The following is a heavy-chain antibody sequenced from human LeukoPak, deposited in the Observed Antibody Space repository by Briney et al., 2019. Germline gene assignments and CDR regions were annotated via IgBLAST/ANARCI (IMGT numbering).Heavy chain of an antibody. D-gene: IGHD3-3*01. CDR3: ARDSAIFGVVTMDV. CDR2: INPNSGGT. J-gene: IGHJ6*04. CDR1: GYTFTGYY. V-gene: IGHV1-2*02. Sequence: GASVKVSCKASGYTFTGYYMHWVRQAPGQGLEWMGGINPNSGGTNYAQKFQGRVTMTRDTSISTAYMELSRLRSDDTAVYYCARDSAIFGVVTMDVWGKGTTVTVSS.